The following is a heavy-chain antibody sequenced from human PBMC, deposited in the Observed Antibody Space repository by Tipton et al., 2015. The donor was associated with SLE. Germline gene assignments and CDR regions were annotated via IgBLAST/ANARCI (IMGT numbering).Heavy chain of an antibody. CDR1: GGSFSGYY. D-gene: IGHD3-22*01. CDR2: INHSGST. V-gene: IGHV4-34*01. J-gene: IGHJ4*02. CDR3: ARVAAYYYDSSGYKDD. Sequence: LRLSCAVYGGSFSGYYWSWIRQPPGKGLEWIGEINHSGSTNYNPSLKSRVTISVDTSKNQFSLKLSSVTAADTAVYYCARVAAYYYDSSGYKDDWGQGTLVTVSS.